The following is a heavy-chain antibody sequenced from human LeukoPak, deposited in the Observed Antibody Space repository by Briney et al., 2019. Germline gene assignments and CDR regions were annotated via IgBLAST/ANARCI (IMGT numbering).Heavy chain of an antibody. J-gene: IGHJ6*02. CDR1: GYTFTGYH. Sequence: ASVKVSCKASGYTFTGYHMHWVRQAPGQGLEWMGWINPNSGGTNYAQKFQGRVTMTRDTSISTAYMELSRLRSDDTAVYYCARAVVRGVISSYYYGMDVWGQGTTVTVSS. CDR2: INPNSGGT. V-gene: IGHV1-2*02. D-gene: IGHD3-10*01. CDR3: ARAVVRGVISSYYYGMDV.